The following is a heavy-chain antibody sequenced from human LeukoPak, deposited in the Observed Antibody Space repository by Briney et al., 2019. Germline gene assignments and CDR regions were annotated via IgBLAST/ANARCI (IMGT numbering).Heavy chain of an antibody. V-gene: IGHV4-31*03. CDR2: IYYSGST. Sequence: PSETLSLTCTVSGGSISSGGYYWSWIRQHPGKGLEWIGYIYYSGSTYYNPSLKSRVTTSVDTSKNQFSLKLSSVTAADTAVYYCARITFVVEGYGMDVWGQGTTVTVSS. CDR1: GGSISSGGYY. J-gene: IGHJ6*02. CDR3: ARITFVVEGYGMDV. D-gene: IGHD2-21*01.